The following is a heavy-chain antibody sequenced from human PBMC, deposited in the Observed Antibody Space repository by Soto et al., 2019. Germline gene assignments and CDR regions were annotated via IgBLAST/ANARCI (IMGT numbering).Heavy chain of an antibody. V-gene: IGHV3-9*01. D-gene: IGHD6-13*01. Sequence: PGVSLRLSCSASGFTFDDYAMHWVRQAPGKGLEWVSGISWSSGTIGYADSVKGRFTVSRDNAKKLMYLQMNSMRTEDTALYYCAKGDSSSSWYVGFWGQGPLVTVYS. CDR3: AKGDSSSSWYVGF. CDR1: GFTFDDYA. J-gene: IGHJ4*02. CDR2: ISWSSGTI.